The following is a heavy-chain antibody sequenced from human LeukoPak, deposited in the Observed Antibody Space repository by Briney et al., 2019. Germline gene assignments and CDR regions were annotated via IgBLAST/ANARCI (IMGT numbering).Heavy chain of an antibody. J-gene: IGHJ5*02. CDR2: IYYSGST. Sequence: SETLSLTCTVSGGSISSSSYYWGWIRQPPGKGLEWMGSIYYSGSTYYNPSLKSRVTISVDTSKNQFSLKLSSVTAADTAVYYCARQGEPYCSGGSCYGLDPWGQGTLVTVSS. CDR3: ARQGEPYCSGGSCYGLDP. D-gene: IGHD2-15*01. V-gene: IGHV4-39*01. CDR1: GGSISSSSYY.